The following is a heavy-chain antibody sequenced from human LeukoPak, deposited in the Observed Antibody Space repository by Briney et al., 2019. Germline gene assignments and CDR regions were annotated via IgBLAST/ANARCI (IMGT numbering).Heavy chain of an antibody. CDR1: GYRFLSYW. CDR2: IYPGDSDI. V-gene: IGHV5-51*01. Sequence: HGGSPKTSFKGSGYRFLSYWIGWGRQMPGKGVGGVWIIYPGDSDIRYSLCFGGQVTISADSSISTAYLQWSSLKARDCAMYYCARHRSGYYPYYFDYWGQGTLVTVSS. J-gene: IGHJ4*02. D-gene: IGHD3-3*01. CDR3: ARHRSGYYPYYFDY.